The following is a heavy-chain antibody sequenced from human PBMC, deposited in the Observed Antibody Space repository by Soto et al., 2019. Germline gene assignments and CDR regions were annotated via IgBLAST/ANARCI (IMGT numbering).Heavy chain of an antibody. Sequence: EVQLVESGGGLVQPGGSLRLSCAASGFTFSSYWMSWVRQAPGKGLEWVANIKQDGSEKYYVDSVKGRFTISRDNAKNSLYLQMNGLRAEDTAVYYCAGWGGAVVVPAAGWGQGTLVTVSS. D-gene: IGHD2-2*01. CDR2: IKQDGSEK. V-gene: IGHV3-7*01. J-gene: IGHJ4*02. CDR3: AGWGGAVVVPAAG. CDR1: GFTFSSYW.